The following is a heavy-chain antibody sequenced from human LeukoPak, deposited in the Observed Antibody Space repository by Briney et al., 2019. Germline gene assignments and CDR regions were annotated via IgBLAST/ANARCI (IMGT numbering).Heavy chain of an antibody. CDR1: GFTVSSNY. Sequence: PGGSLRLSCAASGFTVSSNYMSWVRQAPGKGLEWVSVIYSGGSTYYADSVKGRFTISRDNSKNTLYLQMNSLRAEDTAVYYCARAQGSDSSGFSAFDIWSQGTMVTVSS. CDR3: ARAQGSDSSGFSAFDI. V-gene: IGHV3-66*02. CDR2: IYSGGST. J-gene: IGHJ3*02. D-gene: IGHD3-22*01.